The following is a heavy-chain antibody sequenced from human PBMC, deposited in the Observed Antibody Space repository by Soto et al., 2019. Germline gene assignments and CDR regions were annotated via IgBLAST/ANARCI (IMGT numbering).Heavy chain of an antibody. CDR1: GFTFSSYA. J-gene: IGHJ4*02. CDR2: ISGSGGST. CDR3: AKDPVTPNYIWGSYRYNFDY. D-gene: IGHD3-16*02. Sequence: GGSLRLSCAASGFTFSSYAMSWVRQAPGKGLEWVSAISGSGGSTYYADSVKGRFTISRDNSKNTLYLQMNSLRAEDTGGYYCAKDPVTPNYIWGSYRYNFDYWGQGTLVTVSS. V-gene: IGHV3-23*01.